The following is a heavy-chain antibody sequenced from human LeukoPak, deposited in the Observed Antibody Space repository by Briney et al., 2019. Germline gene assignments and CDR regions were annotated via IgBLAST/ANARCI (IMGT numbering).Heavy chain of an antibody. CDR1: GLAFSSYA. V-gene: IGHV3-23*01. D-gene: IGHD3-3*01. CDR2: ISVASNT. CDR3: ADYGVSGVRNNFY. Sequence: GGSLRLSCAASGLAFSSYAMSWVRQAPGKGLEWVSTISVASNTFYADSVKGRFTISKDNSRNTVYLQMTSLRADDTAVYYCADYGVSGVRNNFYWGQGTLVTVSS. J-gene: IGHJ4*02.